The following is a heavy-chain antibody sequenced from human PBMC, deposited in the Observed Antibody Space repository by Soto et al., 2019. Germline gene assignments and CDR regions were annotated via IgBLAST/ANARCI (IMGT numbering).Heavy chain of an antibody. Sequence: ALRLSCAASGFTFSSYGMHWVRQAPGKGLEWVAVIWYDGSNKYYADSVKGRFTISRDNSKNTLYLQMNSLRAEDTAVYYCAREKFADYYYGMDVWGQGTTVTVSS. V-gene: IGHV3-33*01. D-gene: IGHD2-21*01. J-gene: IGHJ6*02. CDR1: GFTFSSYG. CDR3: AREKFADYYYGMDV. CDR2: IWYDGSNK.